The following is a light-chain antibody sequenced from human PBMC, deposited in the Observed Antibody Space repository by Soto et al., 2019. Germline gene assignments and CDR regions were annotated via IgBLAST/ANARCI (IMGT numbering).Light chain of an antibody. J-gene: IGKJ1*01. V-gene: IGKV4-1*01. CDR2: WAS. CDR3: QQHFTTPPT. Sequence: DIVMTQSPDSLAVSLGERATINCKSSQSVLHSSNNRNSLGWYQQKIGQPPKLLIYWASTRESGVPDRFSGSGSGTDFTLTISSLQAEDVAVYYCQQHFTTPPTFGQGTKVEIK. CDR1: QSVLHSSNNRNS.